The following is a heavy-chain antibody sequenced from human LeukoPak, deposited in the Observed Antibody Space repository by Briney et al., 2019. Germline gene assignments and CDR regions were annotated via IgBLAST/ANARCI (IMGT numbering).Heavy chain of an antibody. CDR1: GFTVSSNY. D-gene: IGHD5-24*01. J-gene: IGHJ4*02. Sequence: GRSLRLSCAASGFTVSSNYMSWVRQAPGKGLEWVSVIYSGGSTYYADSVKGRFTISRDNSKNTLYLQMNSLRAEDTAVYYCARDGYNHGPFDYWGQGNLVTVSS. V-gene: IGHV3-53*01. CDR2: IYSGGST. CDR3: ARDGYNHGPFDY.